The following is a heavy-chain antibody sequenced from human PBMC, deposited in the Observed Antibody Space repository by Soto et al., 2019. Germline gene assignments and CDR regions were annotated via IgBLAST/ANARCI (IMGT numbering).Heavy chain of an antibody. CDR2: IYHSGST. CDR1: GDSISGCSYY. D-gene: IGHD3-10*01. J-gene: IGHJ4*02. V-gene: IGHV4-61*01. Sequence: QVQLQESGPGLVKTSETLSLTCSVSGDSISGCSYYWSWIRRPPGKGLEWIGYIYHSGSTNYNPSLMTQVSISLGTSKSQFSLNLRSVTAAHTAVYYCARAVSFGESDSWGQGILVTVSS. CDR3: ARAVSFGESDS.